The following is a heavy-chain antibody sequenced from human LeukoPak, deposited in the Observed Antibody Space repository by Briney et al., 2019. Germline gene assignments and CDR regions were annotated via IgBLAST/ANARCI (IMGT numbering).Heavy chain of an antibody. D-gene: IGHD5-18*01. CDR1: GFTVSSNY. CDR3: ARDKWVT. Sequence: PGGPLRLSCAASGFTVSSNYMSWVRQAPGKGLEWVSVIYSGDNTYYADSVKGRFTITRDNSNNTLYLQMNSLRAEDTAVYYCARDKWVTWGQGTLVTVSS. V-gene: IGHV3-66*01. J-gene: IGHJ4*02. CDR2: IYSGDNT.